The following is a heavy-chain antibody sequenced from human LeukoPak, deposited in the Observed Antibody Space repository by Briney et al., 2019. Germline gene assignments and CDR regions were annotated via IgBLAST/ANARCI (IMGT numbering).Heavy chain of an antibody. CDR2: IYTSGST. J-gene: IGHJ4*02. V-gene: IGHV4-61*02. CDR1: DGSISSGSYY. D-gene: IGHD3-22*01. CDR3: ARVTTGGYYNC. Sequence: SETLSLTCTVSDGSISSGSYYWSWIRQPAGKGLEWIGRIYTSGSTNYNPSLKSRVTISVDTSKNQFSLKLTSVTAADTAVYYCARVTTGGYYNCWGQGTLVTVSS.